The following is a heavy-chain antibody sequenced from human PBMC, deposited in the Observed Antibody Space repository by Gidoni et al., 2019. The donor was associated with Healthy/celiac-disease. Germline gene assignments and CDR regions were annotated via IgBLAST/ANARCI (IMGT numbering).Heavy chain of an antibody. Sequence: QVQLVESGGGLVKPGGSLRLSCAASGFTFSDYYMSWIRQAPGKGLEWVSYISISSSYTNYADSVKGRFTISRDNAKNSLYLQMNSLRAEDTAVYYCARSTSLPVLQDIVVVVVSAPDYWGQGTLVTVSS. CDR2: ISISSSYT. D-gene: IGHD2-15*01. J-gene: IGHJ4*02. CDR1: GFTFSDYY. V-gene: IGHV3-11*06. CDR3: ARSTSLPVLQDIVVVVVSAPDY.